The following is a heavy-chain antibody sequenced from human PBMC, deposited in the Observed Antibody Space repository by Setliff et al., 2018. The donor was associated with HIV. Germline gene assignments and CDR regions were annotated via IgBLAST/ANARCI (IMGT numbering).Heavy chain of an antibody. V-gene: IGHV1-2*04. J-gene: IGHJ3*02. Sequence: ASVKVSCKASGYTFTGYYMHWVRQAPGQGLEWMGWINPNSGGTNYAQKFQGWVTMTRDTSISTAYMELSRLRSDDTAVYYCARDLAGIAAAFDIWGQGTMVTVSS. CDR1: GYTFTGYY. CDR2: INPNSGGT. D-gene: IGHD6-13*01. CDR3: ARDLAGIAAAFDI.